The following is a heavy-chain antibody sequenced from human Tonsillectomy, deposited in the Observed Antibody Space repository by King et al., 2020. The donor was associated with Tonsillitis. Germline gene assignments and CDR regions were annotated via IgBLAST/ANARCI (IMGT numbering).Heavy chain of an antibody. V-gene: IGHV3-64D*06. CDR1: GFAFSTSG. Sequence: VQLVESGGGLVQPGGSLRPSCSSSGFAFSTSGFHWFRQAPVKGREYVSSINVYGSRTHFADSVRGRFTIARDNSKNTVYLQMNSLRDADTAVYSCVKDRTGAWAFDVWGQGTMVRVSS. CDR2: INVYGSRT. D-gene: IGHD1-1*01. CDR3: VKDRTGAWAFDV. J-gene: IGHJ3*01.